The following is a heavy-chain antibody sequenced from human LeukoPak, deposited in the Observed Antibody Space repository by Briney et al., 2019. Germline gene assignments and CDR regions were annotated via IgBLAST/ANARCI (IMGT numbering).Heavy chain of an antibody. Sequence: GGSLRLSCAASGFTFSSYWMSWVRQAPGKGLEGVANIKPDGSDKYYVDSVKGRFTISRDNARNSLYLQMNSLTGEDTAVYYCARLGSSPFFDYWGQGILVIVSS. V-gene: IGHV3-7*01. J-gene: IGHJ4*02. CDR2: IKPDGSDK. D-gene: IGHD6-6*01. CDR1: GFTFSSYW. CDR3: ARLGSSPFFDY.